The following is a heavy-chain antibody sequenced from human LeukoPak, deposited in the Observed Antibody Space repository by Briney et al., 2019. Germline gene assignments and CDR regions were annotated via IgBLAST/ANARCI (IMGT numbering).Heavy chain of an antibody. J-gene: IGHJ4*02. V-gene: IGHV3-48*01. Sequence: GGSLRLSCAASGFTFSNYSMNWVRQAPGKGLEWVSDISSGPSTINYADTVKGRFTISRDNAKNSLYLQMSSLRGEDTAVYYCARIGVYSYGYVDYRGQGTLVTVSS. D-gene: IGHD5-18*01. CDR2: ISSGPSTI. CDR1: GFTFSNYS. CDR3: ARIGVYSYGYVDY.